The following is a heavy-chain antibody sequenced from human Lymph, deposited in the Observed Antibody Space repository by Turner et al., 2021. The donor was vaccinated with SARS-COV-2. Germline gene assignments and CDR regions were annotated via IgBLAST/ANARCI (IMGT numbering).Heavy chain of an antibody. D-gene: IGHD1-20*01. J-gene: IGHJ4*02. Sequence: QVQLVQSGAEVKKPGSSVKVSCKASGGTFSSYAISWVRQAPGQGLEWMGGISPMLDIANYAQKFQGRVTITADKSTSTAYMELSSLRSEDTAVYYSARDVTGPLGYWGQGTLVTVSS. CDR2: ISPMLDIA. CDR3: ARDVTGPLGY. CDR1: GGTFSSYA. V-gene: IGHV1-69*10.